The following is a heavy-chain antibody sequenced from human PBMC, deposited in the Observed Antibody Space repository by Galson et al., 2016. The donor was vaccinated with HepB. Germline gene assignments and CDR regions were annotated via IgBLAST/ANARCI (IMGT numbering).Heavy chain of an antibody. J-gene: IGHJ4*02. CDR2: ISWNSGRI. Sequence: SLRLSCAASGFSFDVYAMHWVRQAPGKGLEWVSGISWNSGRIGYADSVKGRLTISRDNAKNSLFLQMNSLRPEDTALYYCAKDTSYSSSWFYFDYWGQGALVTVSS. V-gene: IGHV3-9*01. CDR3: AKDTSYSSSWFYFDY. CDR1: GFSFDVYA. D-gene: IGHD6-13*01.